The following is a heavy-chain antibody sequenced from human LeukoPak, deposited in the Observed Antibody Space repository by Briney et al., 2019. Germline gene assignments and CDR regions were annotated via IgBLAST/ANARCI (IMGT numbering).Heavy chain of an antibody. D-gene: IGHD3-10*01. CDR2: ISSSSTYI. Sequence: KAGGSLRLSCAASGFTFSSYNLNWVRQAPGKGLEWVSSISSSSTYIYYADSVKGRFTISRDNAKNSLYLQMNGLRAEDTAVYYCAGSVVRGGFFDYWGQGTLVSVSS. J-gene: IGHJ4*02. CDR3: AGSVVRGGFFDY. V-gene: IGHV3-21*01. CDR1: GFTFSSYN.